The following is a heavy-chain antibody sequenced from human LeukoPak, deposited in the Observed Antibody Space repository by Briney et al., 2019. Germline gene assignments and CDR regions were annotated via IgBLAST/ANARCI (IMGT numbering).Heavy chain of an antibody. CDR1: DYSVDSVHC. J-gene: IGHJ1*01. D-gene: IGHD5-18*01. CDR2: FCRSGTT. V-gene: IGHV4-38-2*02. CDR3: ARGRGYSYGRTAEYFQH. Sequence: PSETLSLTCTVSDYSVDSVHCWGWIRQPPGKGLEWIGTFCRSGTTYYNPSLKSRVTISLDTSKNQFSLKLSSVTAADTAVYYCARGRGYSYGRTAEYFQHWGQGTLVTVSS.